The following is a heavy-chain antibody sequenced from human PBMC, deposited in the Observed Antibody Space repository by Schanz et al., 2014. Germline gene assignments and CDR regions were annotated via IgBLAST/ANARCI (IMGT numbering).Heavy chain of an antibody. D-gene: IGHD6-13*01. V-gene: IGHV3-21*05. CDR1: GFTASSHS. J-gene: IGHJ4*02. CDR2: IGSSSSRI. CDR3: ARGLIAAAGGAFDY. Sequence: EVQLVESGGGLVKPGGSLRLSCGVSGFTASSHSMNWVRQAPGKGLEWISYIGSSSSRIDHADSVKGRFTISRDNAKNTLYLQMNSLRAGDAAVYYCARGLIAAAGGAFDYWGEGTLVDVSA.